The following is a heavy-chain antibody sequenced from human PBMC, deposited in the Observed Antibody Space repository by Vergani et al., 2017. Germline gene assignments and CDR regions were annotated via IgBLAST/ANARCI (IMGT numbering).Heavy chain of an antibody. CDR1: GGTFSSYA. J-gene: IGHJ6*03. V-gene: IGHV1-69*01. CDR3: ARDMVRGVIERYYYYYMDV. CDR2: IIPIFGTA. Sequence: QVQLVQSGAEVKQPGSSVKVSCKASGGTFSSYAISWVRQAPGQGLEWMGGIIPIFGTANYAQKFQGRVTITADESTSTADMELSSLRSEDTAVYYCARDMVRGVIERYYYYYMDVWGKGTTVTVSS. D-gene: IGHD3-10*01.